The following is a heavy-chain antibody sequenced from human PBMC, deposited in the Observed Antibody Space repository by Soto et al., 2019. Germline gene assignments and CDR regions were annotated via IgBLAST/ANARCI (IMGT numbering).Heavy chain of an antibody. CDR2: IKSKTDGGTT. CDR3: TTDLTFFVPDLGPAFDI. J-gene: IGHJ3*02. CDR1: GFTFSNAW. Sequence: PVGSLRLSCAASGFTFSNAWMSWVRQAPGKGLEWVGRIKSKTDGGTTDYAAPVKGRFTISRDDSKNTLYLQMNSLKTEDTAVYYCTTDLTFFVPDLGPAFDIWGQGTMVTVSS. V-gene: IGHV3-15*01. D-gene: IGHD3-3*02.